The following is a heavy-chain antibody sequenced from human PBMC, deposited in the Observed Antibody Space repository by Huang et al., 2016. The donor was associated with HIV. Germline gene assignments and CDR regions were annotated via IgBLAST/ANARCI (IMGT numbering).Heavy chain of an antibody. Sequence: QVQLVQSGAEVKKPGSSVKVSCKASGGTFSNYAISWVRQAPGQGLEWMGGIIPIFGTANDAQKFQGRVTITADESTSTAYMELSSLRSEDTAVYYCARGPTAMVLDYFDYWGQGTLVTVSS. CDR1: GGTFSNYA. D-gene: IGHD5-18*01. CDR3: ARGPTAMVLDYFDY. CDR2: IIPIFGTA. V-gene: IGHV1-69*13. J-gene: IGHJ4*02.